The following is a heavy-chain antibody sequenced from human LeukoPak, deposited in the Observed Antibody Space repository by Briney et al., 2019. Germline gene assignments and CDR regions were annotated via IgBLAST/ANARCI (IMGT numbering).Heavy chain of an antibody. CDR2: INHSGST. J-gene: IGHJ5*02. Sequence: SETLSLTCAVYGGSFSGYYWSWIRQPPGKGLEWIGEINHSGSTNYNPSLKSRVTISVDTSKNQFSLRLSSVTAADTAVYYCARDNSSSWYWAKVTRNWFDPWGQGTLVTVSS. CDR3: ARDNSSSWYWAKVTRNWFDP. V-gene: IGHV4-34*01. CDR1: GGSFSGYY. D-gene: IGHD6-13*01.